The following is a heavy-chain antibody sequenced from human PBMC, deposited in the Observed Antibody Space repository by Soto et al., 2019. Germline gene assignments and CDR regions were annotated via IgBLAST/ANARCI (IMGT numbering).Heavy chain of an antibody. Sequence: GESLKLSCKGSGYSFAGYWITWVRQKPGKGLEWMGRIDPSDSQTYYSPSFRGHVTISVTKSITTVFLQWSSLRASDTAMYYCARQIYDSDTGPNFQYYFDSWGQGTPVTVPQ. CDR3: ARQIYDSDTGPNFQYYFDS. J-gene: IGHJ4*02. CDR2: IDPSDSQT. CDR1: GYSFAGYW. D-gene: IGHD3-22*01. V-gene: IGHV5-10-1*01.